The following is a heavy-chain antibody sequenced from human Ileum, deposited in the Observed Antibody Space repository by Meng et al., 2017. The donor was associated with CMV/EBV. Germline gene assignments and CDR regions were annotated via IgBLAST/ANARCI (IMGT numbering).Heavy chain of an antibody. D-gene: IGHD3-3*01. CDR3: ATDRIIFGDGLGY. V-gene: IGHV3-7*03. CDR1: GFIFDDYW. J-gene: IGHJ4*02. Sequence: GGSLRLSCVASGFIFDDYWMSWVRQAPGKGLEWVAKIKTDGSEAYYMDSVRGRFTISRDDSRDMLFLQMNSLKTEDSGVYYCATDRIIFGDGLGYWGQGTQVTVSS. CDR2: IKTDGSEA.